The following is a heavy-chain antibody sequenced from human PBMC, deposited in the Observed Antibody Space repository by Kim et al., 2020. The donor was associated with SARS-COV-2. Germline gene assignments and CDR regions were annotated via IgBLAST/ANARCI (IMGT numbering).Heavy chain of an antibody. D-gene: IGHD6-13*01. CDR3: ARALPGLAAAGIFDY. J-gene: IGHJ4*02. V-gene: IGHV3-53*04. Sequence: ESLKGRFTISRHNSKNTLYLQMNSLRAEDTAVYYCARALPGLAAAGIFDYWGQGTLVTVSS.